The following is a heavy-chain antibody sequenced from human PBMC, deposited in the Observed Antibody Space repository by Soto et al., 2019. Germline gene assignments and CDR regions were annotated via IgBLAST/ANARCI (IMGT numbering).Heavy chain of an antibody. CDR2: ISSSSSYI. CDR1: GFTFSSYS. CDR3: ARAWDSSGDYLGY. V-gene: IGHV3-21*01. D-gene: IGHD3-22*01. J-gene: IGHJ4*02. Sequence: EVQLVESGGGLVKPGGSLRLSCAASGFTFSSYSMNWVRQAPGKGLEWVSSISSSSSYIYYADSVKGRFTISRENAKNSLYLQMNSLRAEDTAVDYCARAWDSSGDYLGYWGQGTLVSVSS.